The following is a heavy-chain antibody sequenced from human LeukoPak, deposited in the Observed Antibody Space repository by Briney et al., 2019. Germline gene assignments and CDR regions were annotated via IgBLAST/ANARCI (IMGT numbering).Heavy chain of an antibody. V-gene: IGHV3-23*01. J-gene: IGHJ5*02. Sequence: TGGSLRLSCAASGFTFSSYAMSWVRQAPGKGLEWVSAISGSGGSTYYADSVKGRLTISRDNSKNTLYLQMNSLRAEDTAVYYCAKEIRWQNWFDPWGQGTLVTVSS. CDR1: GFTFSSYA. D-gene: IGHD4-23*01. CDR2: ISGSGGST. CDR3: AKEIRWQNWFDP.